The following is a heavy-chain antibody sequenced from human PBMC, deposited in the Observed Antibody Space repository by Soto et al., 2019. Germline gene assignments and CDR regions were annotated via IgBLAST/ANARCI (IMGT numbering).Heavy chain of an antibody. V-gene: IGHV3-11*05. Sequence: QVQLVESGGGLVKPGGSLRLSCAASGFTFSGYYMSWIRQAPGKGLECISYISSSGDRTKYADSVKGRFTISRDNAKKSLYLQRNSLRAEDTAVYYCVRETAYYFDYWGQGTLVTVSS. CDR2: ISSSGDRT. CDR3: VRETAYYFDY. D-gene: IGHD1-1*01. J-gene: IGHJ4*02. CDR1: GFTFSGYY.